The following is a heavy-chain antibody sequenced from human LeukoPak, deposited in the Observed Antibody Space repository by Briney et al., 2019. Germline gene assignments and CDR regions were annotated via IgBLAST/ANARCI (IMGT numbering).Heavy chain of an antibody. V-gene: IGHV3-30*02. CDR3: AKVRYQLLIDY. Sequence: GGSLRLSCATSGFTFSSYGMHWVRQAPGKGLEWVAFIRYDGSYKYYADSVKGRFTISRDNSKNTLYLQMNSLRADDTAVYYCAKVRYQLLIDYWGQGTLVTVSS. CDR2: IRYDGSYK. J-gene: IGHJ4*02. D-gene: IGHD2-2*01. CDR1: GFTFSSYG.